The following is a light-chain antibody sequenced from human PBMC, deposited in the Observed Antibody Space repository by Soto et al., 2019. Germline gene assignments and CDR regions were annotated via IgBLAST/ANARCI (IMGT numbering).Light chain of an antibody. CDR1: QSVSRNY. J-gene: IGKJ2*01. CDR2: GAS. V-gene: IGKV3-20*01. Sequence: EIVLTQSPGTLSLSPGEGATLSCRASQSVSRNYLAWYQQKPGQSPSLVIYGASNRATGVPDRFSGSGSGTDFTLTISRLDPEDFAVYYCQQYGTPPGTFGQGTKLEIK. CDR3: QQYGTPPGT.